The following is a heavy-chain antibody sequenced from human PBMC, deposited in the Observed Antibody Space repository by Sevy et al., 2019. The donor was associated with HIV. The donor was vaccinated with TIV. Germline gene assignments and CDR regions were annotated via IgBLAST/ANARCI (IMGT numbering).Heavy chain of an antibody. Sequence: ASVKVSCKASGYTFTSYGISWVRQAPGQGLEWMGWISAYNGNTNNAQKLQGRVTMTTDTSTSTAYMELRSLRSDDTAVYYCAREPYYDFWSGYPHGFYYYGMDVWGQGTTVTVSS. CDR2: ISAYNGNT. V-gene: IGHV1-18*01. J-gene: IGHJ6*02. D-gene: IGHD3-3*01. CDR1: GYTFTSYG. CDR3: AREPYYDFWSGYPHGFYYYGMDV.